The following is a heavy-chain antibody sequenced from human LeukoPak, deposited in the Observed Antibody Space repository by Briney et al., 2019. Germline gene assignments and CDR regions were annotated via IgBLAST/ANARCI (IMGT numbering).Heavy chain of an antibody. D-gene: IGHD6-19*01. CDR3: AKDPQVPYSSGWYEYFHH. CDR1: GFTFSNAW. Sequence: GGSLRLSCAASGFTFSNAWMNWVRQAPGKGLEWVGRIKRKTDGGTTDYAAPVKGRFTISRDDSKNTLYLQMNSLRVEDTAVYYCAKDPQVPYSSGWYEYFHHWGQGTLVTVSP. CDR2: IKRKTDGGTT. V-gene: IGHV3-15*01. J-gene: IGHJ1*01.